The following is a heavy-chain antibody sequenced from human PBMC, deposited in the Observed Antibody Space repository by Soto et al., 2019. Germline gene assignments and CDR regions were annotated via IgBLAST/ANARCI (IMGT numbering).Heavy chain of an antibody. D-gene: IGHD3-22*01. CDR1: GGSISSGGYY. CDR3: AREAPAYYDSIGYLI. CDR2: IYYSGST. J-gene: IGHJ4*02. V-gene: IGHV4-31*03. Sequence: LSLPGTVSGGSISSGGYYWSWIRQHPGKGLEWIGYIYYSGSTYYNPSLKSRVTISVDTSKNQFSLKLSSVTAADTALYYCAREAPAYYDSIGYLIWGERTLVTVSS.